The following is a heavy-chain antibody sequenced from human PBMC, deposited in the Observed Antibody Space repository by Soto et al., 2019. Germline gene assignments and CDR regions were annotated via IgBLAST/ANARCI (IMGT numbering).Heavy chain of an antibody. CDR1: GFTFSSCS. CDR3: ARDMYSSSWYAEYFQH. J-gene: IGHJ1*01. D-gene: IGHD6-13*01. Sequence: GGSLRLSCAASGFTFSSCSMNWVRQAPGKGLEWVSYISSSSSTIYYADSVKGRFTISRDNAKNSLYLQMNSLRAEDTAVYYCARDMYSSSWYAEYFQHWGQGTLVTVSS. V-gene: IGHV3-48*01. CDR2: ISSSSSTI.